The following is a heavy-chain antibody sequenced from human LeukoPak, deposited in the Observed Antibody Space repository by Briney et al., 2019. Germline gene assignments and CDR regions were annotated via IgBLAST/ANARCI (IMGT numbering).Heavy chain of an antibody. Sequence: PSETLSLTCAAYGGSFSGHYWTWIRQSPGKGLERIGEIHHSGGTNYNPALNFRVTISLDTSRNQFSLKLISLTAADTAVYYCARVNRGRIDYWGQGILVTVSS. J-gene: IGHJ4*02. D-gene: IGHD2/OR15-2a*01. CDR1: GGSFSGHY. CDR2: IHHSGGT. V-gene: IGHV4-34*01. CDR3: ARVNRGRIDY.